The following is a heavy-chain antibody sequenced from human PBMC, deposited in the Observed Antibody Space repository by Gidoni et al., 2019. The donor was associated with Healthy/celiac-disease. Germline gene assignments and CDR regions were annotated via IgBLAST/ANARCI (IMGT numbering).Heavy chain of an antibody. J-gene: IGHJ6*02. CDR1: GGTFSSYA. CDR3: ARGSAAGYCSSTSCPLYGMDV. Sequence: QVQLVQSGAAVKKPGSSVKVSCKASGGTFSSYAISWVRQAPGQGLEWMGGIIPIFGTANYAQKFQGRVTITADKSTSTAYMELSSLRSEDTAVYYCARGSAAGYCSSTSCPLYGMDVWGQGTTVTVSS. D-gene: IGHD2-2*01. V-gene: IGHV1-69*06. CDR2: IIPIFGTA.